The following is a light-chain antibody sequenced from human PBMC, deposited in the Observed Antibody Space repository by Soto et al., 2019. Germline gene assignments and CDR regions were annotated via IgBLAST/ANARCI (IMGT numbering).Light chain of an antibody. CDR3: LQDYNYPPT. V-gene: IGKV1-6*01. CDR2: SKS. J-gene: IGKJ4*01. Sequence: AIEMTQSPSSLSASVGDRVTISCRASQDIRNDLGWYQQKPGRAPKLLIYSKSILQSEVPSRFSGSGSGTDFTLTSSSLQPADFATYYCLQDYNYPPTFGGGNTVEIK. CDR1: QDIRND.